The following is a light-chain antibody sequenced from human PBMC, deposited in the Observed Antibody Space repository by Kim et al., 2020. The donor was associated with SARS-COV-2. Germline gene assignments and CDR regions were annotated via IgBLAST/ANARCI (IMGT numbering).Light chain of an antibody. CDR3: NCRDSSGNSWV. V-gene: IGLV3-19*01. CDR2: GKS. Sequence: SSELTQDPAVSVALGQTVRITCQGDSLRSYYASWYQQKPGQAPVLDIYGKSSRPSGIPDRFSGFTSGNTASLTITGAQAEDEADYYCNCRDSSGNSWVFGGGTQLTVL. CDR1: SLRSYY. J-gene: IGLJ3*02.